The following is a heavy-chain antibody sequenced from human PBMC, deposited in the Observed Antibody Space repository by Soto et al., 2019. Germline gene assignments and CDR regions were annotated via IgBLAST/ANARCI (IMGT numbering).Heavy chain of an antibody. CDR2: IIPIFGTA. CDR3: VRAGEGGSYDSRAHYWGNY. Sequence: QVQLVQSGAEVKKPGSSVKVSCKASGGTFSSYAISWVRQAPGQELEWMGGIIPIFGTANYEQKFQGRVTITADESTSTAYMELSSLRSEDTAVYYCVRAGEGGSYDSRAHYWGNYWGQGTLVTVS. V-gene: IGHV1-69*01. D-gene: IGHD3-22*01. CDR1: GGTFSSYA. J-gene: IGHJ4*02.